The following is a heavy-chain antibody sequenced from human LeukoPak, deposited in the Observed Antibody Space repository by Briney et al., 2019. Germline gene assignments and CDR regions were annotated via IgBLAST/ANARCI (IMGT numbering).Heavy chain of an antibody. CDR2: INHSGST. D-gene: IGHD6-19*01. J-gene: IGHJ4*02. CDR3: ASGAVAGRNY. Sequence: SETLSLXCAVYGGSFSGYYWSWIRQPPGKGLEWIGEINHSGSTNYNPSLKSRVTISVDTSKNQFSLKLSSVTAADTAVYYCASGAVAGRNYWGQGTLVTVSS. V-gene: IGHV4-34*01. CDR1: GGSFSGYY.